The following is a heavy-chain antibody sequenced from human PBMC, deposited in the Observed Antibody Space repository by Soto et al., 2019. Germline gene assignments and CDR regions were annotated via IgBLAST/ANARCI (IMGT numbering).Heavy chain of an antibody. Sequence: QVQVVESGGGVAQRGRSLRLSCAASGFTFRSYAIHWVRQAPGKGLEWVAVISRDGSNKYYVDSVKGRFTISRDNSKDTVYLQMNSLRDEDSAMFYCARSRSGAVADSFDFWGQGTLATVSS. CDR1: GFTFRSYA. D-gene: IGHD3-10*01. CDR3: ARSRSGAVADSFDF. J-gene: IGHJ4*02. V-gene: IGHV3-30*04. CDR2: ISRDGSNK.